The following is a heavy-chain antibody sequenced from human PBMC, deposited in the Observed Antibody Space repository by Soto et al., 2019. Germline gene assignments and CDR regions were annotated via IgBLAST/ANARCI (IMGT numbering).Heavy chain of an antibody. CDR3: ARDPYSNYVYYFDY. Sequence: QVQLVESGGGVVQPGRSLSLSCAASGFIFSTYVLRWVRQAPGTGLEWVAVIWYDGSKIYYADSVKGRFTISRDKSKNTLYLEMNNLRAEDTAVYYCARDPYSNYVYYFDYCGQGTLVTVSS. CDR1: GFIFSTYV. V-gene: IGHV3-33*01. J-gene: IGHJ4*02. D-gene: IGHD4-4*01. CDR2: IWYDGSKI.